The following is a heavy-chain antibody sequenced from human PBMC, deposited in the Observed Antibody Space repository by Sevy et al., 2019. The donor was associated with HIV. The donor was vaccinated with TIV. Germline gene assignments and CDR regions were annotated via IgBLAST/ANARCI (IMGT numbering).Heavy chain of an antibody. D-gene: IGHD3-22*01. J-gene: IGHJ6*02. V-gene: IGHV3-11*01. CDR1: GFTFSYYY. CDR2: ISSSGSTI. Sequence: GGSLRLSCAASGFTFSYYYMSWIRQAPGKGLEWVSYISSSGSTIYYADSVKGRFTISRDNAKNSLYLQMNSLRAEDTAVYYCARGGGHYYDSSGYPIGGYYGMDVWGQGTTVTVSS. CDR3: ARGGGHYYDSSGYPIGGYYGMDV.